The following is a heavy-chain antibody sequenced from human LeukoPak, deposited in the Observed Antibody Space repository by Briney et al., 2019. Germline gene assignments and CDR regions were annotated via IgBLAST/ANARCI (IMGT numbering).Heavy chain of an antibody. J-gene: IGHJ3*02. CDR1: GFTFSSYG. D-gene: IGHD3-3*01. V-gene: IGHV3-33*01. CDR3: ARGWVRFLEWSQEAFDI. Sequence: GGSLRLSCAASGFTFSSYGMHWVRQAPGKGLEWVAVIWYDGSNKYYADSVKGRFTISRDNSKNTLYLQMNSLRAEDTAVYYCARGWVRFLEWSQEAFDIWGQGTMVTVSS. CDR2: IWYDGSNK.